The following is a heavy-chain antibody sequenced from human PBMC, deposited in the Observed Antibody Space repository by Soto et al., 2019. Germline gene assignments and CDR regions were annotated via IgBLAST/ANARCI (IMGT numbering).Heavy chain of an antibody. CDR1: GFTFSSYS. J-gene: IGHJ4*02. V-gene: IGHV3-21*01. CDR3: ARGPGVCADY. CDR2: ISSSSSYI. D-gene: IGHD2-8*01. Sequence: VGSLRLSCAASGFTFSSYSMNWVRQAPGKGLEWVSSISSSSSYIYYADSVKGRFTISRDNAKNSLYLQMNSLRAEDTAVYYCARGPGVCADYWGQGTLVTVSS.